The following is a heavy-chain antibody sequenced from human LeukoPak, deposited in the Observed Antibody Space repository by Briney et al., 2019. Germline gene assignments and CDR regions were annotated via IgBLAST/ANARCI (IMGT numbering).Heavy chain of an antibody. CDR1: GGFISSYY. J-gene: IGHJ3*02. Sequence: SETLSLTCTVSGGFISSYYWSWIRQPPGKGLEWIGYIYYSGSTNYNPSLKSRVTISVDTSKNQFSLKLSSVTAADTAVYYCARVVVGATSVAFDIWGQGTMVTVSS. CDR2: IYYSGST. D-gene: IGHD1-26*01. V-gene: IGHV4-59*01. CDR3: ARVVVGATSVAFDI.